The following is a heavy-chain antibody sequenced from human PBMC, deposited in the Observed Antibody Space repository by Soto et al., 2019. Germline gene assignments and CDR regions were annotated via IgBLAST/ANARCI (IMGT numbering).Heavy chain of an antibody. CDR1: GGTLSSYS. CDR3: ASDVRHRAAGAFDI. CDR2: IIPLLDIV. D-gene: IGHD3-16*02. V-gene: IGHV1-69*02. J-gene: IGHJ3*02. Sequence: QVQLVQSGAEVKKPGSSVRVSCKASGGTLSSYSISWVRQAPGQGLVWMGGIIPLLDIVKYPQIFQGRVTITADKSTSTAFMELSSLTSEDTAVYYCASDVRHRAAGAFDIWGRGTMVTVAS.